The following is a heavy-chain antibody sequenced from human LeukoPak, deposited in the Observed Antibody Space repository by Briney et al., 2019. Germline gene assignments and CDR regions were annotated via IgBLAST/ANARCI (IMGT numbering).Heavy chain of an antibody. J-gene: IGHJ4*02. CDR3: ARLGVY. V-gene: IGHV3-48*02. CDR1: GFTFSTFP. D-gene: IGHD2-8*01. Sequence: GGSLRLSCAASGFTFSTFPMNWVRQAPGKGPEWVSYISGSSGTIYYADSVKGRFTISRDNAKNSLYLQMNSLRDEDTVVYYCARLGVYWGQGTLVTVSS. CDR2: ISGSSGTI.